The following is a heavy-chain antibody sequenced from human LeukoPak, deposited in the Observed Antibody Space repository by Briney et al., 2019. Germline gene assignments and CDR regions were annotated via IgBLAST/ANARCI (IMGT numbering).Heavy chain of an antibody. D-gene: IGHD3-22*01. CDR1: GYTFTRYG. CDR3: ARVWAWEDSSGYYDY. CDR2: ISALNGNT. V-gene: IGHV1-18*01. J-gene: IGHJ4*02. Sequence: GASVKVSCKASGYTFTRYGISWVRQAPGQGLEWMGWISALNGNTNYAQKVQGRVTMATDTSTSTAYMELRSLRSDDTAVYYCARVWAWEDSSGYYDYWGQGTLVTVSS.